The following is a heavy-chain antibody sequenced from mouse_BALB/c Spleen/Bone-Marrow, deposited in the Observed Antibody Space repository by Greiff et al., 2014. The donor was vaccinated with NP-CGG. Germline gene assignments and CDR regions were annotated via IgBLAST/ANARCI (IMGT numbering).Heavy chain of an antibody. CDR2: ISHGGST. CDR1: GDSITSGY. Sequence: VQLQQSGPSLVKPSQTLSLTCSVSGDSITSGYWNWIRKFPGNKLEYMGYISHGGSTYYNPSLRSRISIIRDSSKNQYYLQLNSVTMEDTATYYCASGIYYYGGSSYWYLDVWGAGTTVTVSP. J-gene: IGHJ1*01. CDR3: ASGIYYYGGSSYWYLDV. D-gene: IGHD1-1*01. V-gene: IGHV3-8*02.